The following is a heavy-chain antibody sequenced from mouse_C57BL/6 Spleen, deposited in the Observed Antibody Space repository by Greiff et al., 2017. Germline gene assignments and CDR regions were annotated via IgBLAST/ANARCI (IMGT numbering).Heavy chain of an antibody. D-gene: IGHD2-4*01. Sequence: QVQLQQPGAELVKPGASVKLSCKASGYTFTSYWMHWVKQRPGQGLEWIGMIHPNSGSTNYNEKFKSKATLTVDKSSSTAYMPLSSLTSEDSAVYYCTPYYDYPFGYFDVWGTVTTVTVSS. CDR1: GYTFTSYW. CDR3: TPYYDYPFGYFDV. J-gene: IGHJ1*03. V-gene: IGHV1-64*01. CDR2: IHPNSGST.